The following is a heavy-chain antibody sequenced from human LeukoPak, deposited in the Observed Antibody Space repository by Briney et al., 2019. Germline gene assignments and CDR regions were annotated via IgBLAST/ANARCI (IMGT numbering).Heavy chain of an antibody. CDR2: IRADGATT. D-gene: IGHD1-26*01. CDR3: ARDNTGSYKY. J-gene: IGHJ4*02. V-gene: IGHV3-43*02. CDR1: GFTFGDYD. Sequence: GGSLRLSCAASGFTFGDYDMHWVRQAPGKGLEWVSLIRADGATTRYTDSVKGRFTISRDNSKDSLYLQMNSLRTEDTALYYCARDNTGSYKYWGQGTLVTVSP.